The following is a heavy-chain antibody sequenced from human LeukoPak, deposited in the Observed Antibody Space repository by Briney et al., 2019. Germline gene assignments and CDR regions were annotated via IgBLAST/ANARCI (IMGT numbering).Heavy chain of an antibody. J-gene: IGHJ3*02. CDR3: AREPTTAPDAFDI. Sequence: SVKVSCKASGGTFSSYAISWVRQAPGQGLEWMGGIIPIFGTANYAQKFQGRVAITADESTSTAYMELSSLRSEDTAVYYCAREPTTAPDAFDIWGQGTMVTVSS. V-gene: IGHV1-69*13. CDR2: IIPIFGTA. CDR1: GGTFSSYA. D-gene: IGHD4-17*01.